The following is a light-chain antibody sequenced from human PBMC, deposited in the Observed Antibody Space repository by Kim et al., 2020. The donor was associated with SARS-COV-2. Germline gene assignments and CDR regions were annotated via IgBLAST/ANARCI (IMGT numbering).Light chain of an antibody. CDR2: AAS. V-gene: IGKV1-39*01. CDR3: QQSYSTPRS. CDR1: QSVYNF. Sequence: ASVRDRITITCRASQSVYNFLNWYQQKPGKAPKLLIYAASTLQSGVPSRFSGSTSGTEFTLTISSLQPEDFATYYCQQSYSTPRSFGGGTKVDIK. J-gene: IGKJ4*01.